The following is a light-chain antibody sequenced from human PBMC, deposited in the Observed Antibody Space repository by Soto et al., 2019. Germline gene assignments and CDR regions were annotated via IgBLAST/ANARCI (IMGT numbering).Light chain of an antibody. CDR1: SSNIGSNP. CDR2: SDN. Sequence: QSVLTQPPSASGTPGQRVTISCSGSSSNIGSNPVSWYQQLPGTAPKSLIYSDNQRPSGVPDRISGSRSGTSASLAISGLQSEDEAEYYCAAWDDSLPGRVFGGGTQLTVL. J-gene: IGLJ2*01. V-gene: IGLV1-44*01. CDR3: AAWDDSLPGRV.